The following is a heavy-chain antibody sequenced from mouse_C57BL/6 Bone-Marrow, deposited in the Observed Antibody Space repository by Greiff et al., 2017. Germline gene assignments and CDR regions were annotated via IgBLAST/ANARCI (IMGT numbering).Heavy chain of an antibody. V-gene: IGHV1-54*01. CDR3: AREGGSSYDYAMDY. J-gene: IGHJ4*01. D-gene: IGHD1-1*01. Sequence: QVQLQQSGAELVRPGTSVKVSCKASGYAFTNYLIEWVKQRPGQGLEWIGVINPGSGGTNYNEKFKGKATLTADKSSSTAYMQLSSLTSEDSAVYFCAREGGSSYDYAMDYWGQGTSVTVSS. CDR1: GYAFTNYL. CDR2: INPGSGGT.